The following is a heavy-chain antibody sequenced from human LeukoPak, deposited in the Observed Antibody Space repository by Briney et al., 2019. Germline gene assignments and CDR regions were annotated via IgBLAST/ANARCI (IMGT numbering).Heavy chain of an antibody. V-gene: IGHV3-30*02. CDR1: GFPFSTYG. D-gene: IGHD1-1*01. Sequence: GRSLRLSCAASGFPFSTYGMFWVRQAPGKGLEWLAYIRYDGSNTKYADSVKGRFTISRDNSKNTLDLQMNSLRAEDTAAYYCAKPGTGSNYYMDVWGKGTTVTVPS. J-gene: IGHJ6*03. CDR2: IRYDGSNT. CDR3: AKPGTGSNYYMDV.